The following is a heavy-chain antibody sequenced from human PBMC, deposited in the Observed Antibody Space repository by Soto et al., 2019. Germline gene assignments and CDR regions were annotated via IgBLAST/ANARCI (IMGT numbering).Heavy chain of an antibody. CDR2: IYYSGST. CDR3: ARDPQSKYYDFWSCYHYGMDV. V-gene: IGHV4-39*02. D-gene: IGHD3-3*01. J-gene: IGHJ6*02. CDR1: GGSISSSSYY. Sequence: SETLSLTCTVSGGSISSSSYYWGWIRQPPGKGLEWIGSIYYSGSTYYNPSLKSRVTISVDTSKNQFSLKLSSVTAADTAVYYCARDPQSKYYDFWSCYHYGMDVWGHGTTVTVSS.